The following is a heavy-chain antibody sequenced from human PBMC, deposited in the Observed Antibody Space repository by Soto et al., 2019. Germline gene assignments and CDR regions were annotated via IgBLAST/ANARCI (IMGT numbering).Heavy chain of an antibody. CDR1: GGSISSGGYY. D-gene: IGHD6-13*01. CDR3: GTVRASRYVDY. V-gene: IGHV4-30-4*01. CDR2: ISYSWNT. J-gene: IGHJ4*02. Sequence: QVQLQESGPGLVKPSQTLSLTCTVSGGSISSGGYYWSWIRQPPGKGLEWIAYISYSWNTYYNPSLKSRISISADTCKNQFSLELKSVTVADTAVYYCGTVRASRYVDYWGQGTLVTVSS.